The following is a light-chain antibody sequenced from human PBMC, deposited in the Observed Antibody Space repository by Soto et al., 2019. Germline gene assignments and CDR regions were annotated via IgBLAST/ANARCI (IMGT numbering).Light chain of an antibody. CDR1: SSDVGSYDL. V-gene: IGLV2-23*01. Sequence: QSALTQPASVSGSPGQSIIISCTGTSSDVGSYDLVSWYQQHPGKAPKLMIYEGSKRPSGVSNRFSGSKSGNTASLTISGLQAEDEADYYCCSYAGSSTFDVVFGGGTKLTVL. CDR3: CSYAGSSTFDVV. J-gene: IGLJ2*01. CDR2: EGS.